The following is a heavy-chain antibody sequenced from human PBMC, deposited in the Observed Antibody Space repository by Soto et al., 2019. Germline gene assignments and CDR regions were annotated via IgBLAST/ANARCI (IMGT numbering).Heavy chain of an antibody. Sequence: PSETLSLTCSVSGGSITSYYWNWIRQTPGKGMEWIGYMYYSGSPNYKPSLKSRLTISVGTSKTQSSLRLDSVTAADTAVYYCSRITVSGPRTGFDYWGQGILVTVSS. V-gene: IGHV4-59*08. D-gene: IGHD1-20*01. CDR1: GGSITSYY. CDR2: MYYSGSP. CDR3: SRITVSGPRTGFDY. J-gene: IGHJ4*02.